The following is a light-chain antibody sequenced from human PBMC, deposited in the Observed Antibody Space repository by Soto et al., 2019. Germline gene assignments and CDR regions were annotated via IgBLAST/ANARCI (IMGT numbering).Light chain of an antibody. CDR2: DND. V-gene: IGLV1-51*01. Sequence: QSVLTQPPSVSAAPGQTVTISCSGYSSNIGGTYVSWYQQFPGAAPKLLIYDNDKRPSGIPDRFSGSKSGTSATLGITGLQTGDEADYYCGTWDNSLSLFVFGTGTKVTVL. CDR3: GTWDNSLSLFV. CDR1: SSNIGGTY. J-gene: IGLJ1*01.